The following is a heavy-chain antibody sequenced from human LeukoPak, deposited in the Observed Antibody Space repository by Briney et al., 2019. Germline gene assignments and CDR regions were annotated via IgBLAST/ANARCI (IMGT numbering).Heavy chain of an antibody. CDR3: ARESLWSGYFSDGMDV. CDR2: ISAYNGNT. D-gene: IGHD3-3*01. Sequence: GASVKVSCKASGYTFTSYGISWVRRAPGQGLEWMGWISAYNGNTNYAQKLQGRVTMTTDTSTSTAYMELRSLRSDDTAVYYCARESLWSGYFSDGMDVWGQGTTVTVSS. V-gene: IGHV1-18*01. CDR1: GYTFTSYG. J-gene: IGHJ6*02.